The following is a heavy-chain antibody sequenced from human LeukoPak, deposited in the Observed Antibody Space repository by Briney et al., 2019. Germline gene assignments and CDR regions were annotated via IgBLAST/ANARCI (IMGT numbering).Heavy chain of an antibody. CDR1: GFTFSDYA. CDR3: TREKRYFDWFQADY. D-gene: IGHD3-9*01. CDR2: IRNKAYGGIA. Sequence: GGSLRLSCTASGFTFSDYAMSWFRQAPGEGLEWVGFIRNKAYGGIAEYAASVKGRFTISRDDSKTIAYLQMNSLKTEDTAVYYCTREKRYFDWFQADYWGQGTLVTVSS. J-gene: IGHJ4*02. V-gene: IGHV3-49*03.